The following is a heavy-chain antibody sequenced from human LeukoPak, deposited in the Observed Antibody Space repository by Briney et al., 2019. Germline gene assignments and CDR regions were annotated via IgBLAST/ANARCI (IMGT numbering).Heavy chain of an antibody. CDR1: GFTFSSYW. J-gene: IGHJ4*02. CDR2: IKQDGSEK. Sequence: GGSLRLSCAVSGFTFSSYWMSWVRQAPGKGLEWVANIKQDGSEKYYVDSVKGRFTISRDNARNSLYLQMSSLGAEDTAVYYCARDYRGYRAPYYFDYWGQGTLVTVSS. V-gene: IGHV3-7*01. D-gene: IGHD2-15*01. CDR3: ARDYRGYRAPYYFDY.